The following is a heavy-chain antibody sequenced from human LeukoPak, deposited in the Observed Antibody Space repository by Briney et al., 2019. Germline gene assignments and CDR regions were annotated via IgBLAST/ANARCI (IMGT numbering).Heavy chain of an antibody. J-gene: IGHJ4*02. CDR3: ARGYYDILTGYYPLGY. D-gene: IGHD3-9*01. V-gene: IGHV3-53*04. CDR2: IYSGGST. Sequence: PGGSLRLSCAASGFTVSSNYMSWVRQALGKGLEWVSVIYSGGSTYYADSVKGRFTISRHNSKNTLYLQMNSLRAEDTAVYYCARGYYDILTGYYPLGYWGQGTLVTVSS. CDR1: GFTVSSNY.